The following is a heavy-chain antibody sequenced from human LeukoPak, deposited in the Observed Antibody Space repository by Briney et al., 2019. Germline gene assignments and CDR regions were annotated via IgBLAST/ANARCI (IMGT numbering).Heavy chain of an antibody. CDR3: TRDPLTQNDY. V-gene: IGHV3-7*01. CDR2: IKQDGNEK. D-gene: IGHD1-14*01. CDR1: GFTFDSYW. Sequence: GGSLRLSCAASGFTFDSYWMSWVRQAPGKGLKWVANIKQDGNEKYYVDSVKGRFTIYRDNAENSLYLQMNSLRAEDTAVYYCTRDPLTQNDYWGQGTLVTVSS. J-gene: IGHJ4*02.